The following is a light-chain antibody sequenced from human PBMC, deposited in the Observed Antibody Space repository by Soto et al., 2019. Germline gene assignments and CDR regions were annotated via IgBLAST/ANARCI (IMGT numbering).Light chain of an antibody. V-gene: IGLV2-14*01. CDR3: SLYTSSDTPYV. Sequence: QSALTQPASVSGSPGQSITISCTGTSSDVGAYDYVSWNQQHPDKAPKLIIFVVSNRPSGVSNRFSGSKSGNTASLTISGLQAEDEADYYCSLYTSSDTPYVFGTGTKLTVL. CDR2: VVS. CDR1: SSDVGAYDY. J-gene: IGLJ1*01.